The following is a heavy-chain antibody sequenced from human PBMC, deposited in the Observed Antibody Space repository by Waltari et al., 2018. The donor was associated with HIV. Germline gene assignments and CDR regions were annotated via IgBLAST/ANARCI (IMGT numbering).Heavy chain of an antibody. V-gene: IGHV3-30*01. CDR2: ISYDGRNK. Sequence: QVQLVESGGGVVQPGRSLRLSCAASGFPFSSYAMPWVRQAPGKGLEWVAVISYDGRNKYYADSVKGRFTISRDNSKNTLYLQMNSLRAEDTAVYYCARPMNYGDYPYYFDYWGQGTLVTVSS. CDR1: GFPFSSYA. CDR3: ARPMNYGDYPYYFDY. J-gene: IGHJ4*02. D-gene: IGHD4-17*01.